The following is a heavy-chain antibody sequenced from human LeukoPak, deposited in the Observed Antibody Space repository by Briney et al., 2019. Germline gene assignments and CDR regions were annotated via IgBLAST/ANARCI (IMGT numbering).Heavy chain of an antibody. Sequence: ASVKVSCKSSGYTFSTYGIIWVRQAPGQGLEWMAWVSAYNGNTNYAQKFQGRVTMTTDTSTRTAYMELKSLRSDDTAVYYCARDPRKTYSSGWYYFDYWGQGTLVTVSS. CDR1: GYTFSTYG. D-gene: IGHD6-19*01. CDR2: VSAYNGNT. V-gene: IGHV1-18*01. J-gene: IGHJ4*02. CDR3: ARDPRKTYSSGWYYFDY.